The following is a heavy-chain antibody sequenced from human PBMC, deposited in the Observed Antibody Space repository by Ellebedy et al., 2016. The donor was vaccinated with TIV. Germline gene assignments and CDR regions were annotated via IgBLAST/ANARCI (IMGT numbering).Heavy chain of an antibody. V-gene: IGHV3-74*01. J-gene: IGHJ4*02. CDR2: INPDGSRT. CDR1: GFTFDTDA. CDR3: LRDHHGGTFPYDY. D-gene: IGHD3-16*01. Sequence: GESLKISCAASGFTFDTDAMTWVRQAPGKGLVWVSFINPDGSRTTYADSVKGRFTISRDNAKSTLYLQMNSLRAEDTAVYFCLRDHHGGTFPYDYWGPGTLVTVSS.